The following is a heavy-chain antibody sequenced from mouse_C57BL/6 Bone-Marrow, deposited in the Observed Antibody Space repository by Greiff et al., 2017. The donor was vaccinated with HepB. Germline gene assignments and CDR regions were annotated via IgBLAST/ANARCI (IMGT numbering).Heavy chain of an antibody. CDR3: ARTYGSRTGFAY. CDR2: IYPGSGST. Sequence: QVQLQQPGAELVKPGASVKMSCKASGYTFTSYWITWVKQRPGQGLEWIGDIYPGSGSTNYNEKFKSKATLTVDTSSSTAYMQLSSLTSEDSAVYYCARTYGSRTGFAYWGQGTLVTVSA. V-gene: IGHV1-55*01. D-gene: IGHD1-1*01. CDR1: GYTFTSYW. J-gene: IGHJ3*01.